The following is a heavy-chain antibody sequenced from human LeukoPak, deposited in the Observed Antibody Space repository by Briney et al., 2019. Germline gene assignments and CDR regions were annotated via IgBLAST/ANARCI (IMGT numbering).Heavy chain of an antibody. V-gene: IGHV1-2*02. CDR2: INHNSGGT. CDR3: AREGDTAMVHFDF. Sequence: ASVEVSCKASGYTFTDCYIHWVRQAPGQGLEWMGWINHNSGGTKFAQKFQGRVTMTRDTSISTTYMEVSRLKSDDTAVYYCAREGDTAMVHFDFWGQGTLVTVSS. D-gene: IGHD5-18*01. J-gene: IGHJ4*02. CDR1: GYTFTDCY.